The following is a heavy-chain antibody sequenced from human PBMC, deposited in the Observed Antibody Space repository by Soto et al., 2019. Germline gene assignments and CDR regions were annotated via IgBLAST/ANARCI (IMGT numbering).Heavy chain of an antibody. J-gene: IGHJ6*02. D-gene: IGHD2-8*02. CDR3: AREGDYWDHGRVYYYYYGRDF. V-gene: IGHV3-30-3*01. CDR2: ISYDGSNK. CDR1: GFTFSSYA. Sequence: GGSLRLSCAASGFTFSSYAMHWVRQAPGKGLEWVAVISYDGSNKYYADSVKGRFTISRDNSKNTLYLQMNSLRAEDTAVYYCAREGDYWDHGRVYYYYYGRDFWGQGTTVTVSS.